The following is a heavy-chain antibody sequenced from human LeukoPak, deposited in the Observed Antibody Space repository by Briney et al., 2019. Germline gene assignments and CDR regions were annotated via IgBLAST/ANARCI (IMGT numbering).Heavy chain of an antibody. J-gene: IGHJ4*02. CDR3: ARDQAGSGSYPGS. D-gene: IGHD3-10*01. CDR1: GYTFSSYD. CDR2: MNPHSGNT. Sequence: ASVKVSCKASGYTFSSYDINWVRQAPGQGLEWMGWMNPHSGNTGYAQNFQGRVTMTRNISISTAYMELSSLRSEDTAVYYCARDQAGSGSYPGSWGQGTQITVSS. V-gene: IGHV1-8*01.